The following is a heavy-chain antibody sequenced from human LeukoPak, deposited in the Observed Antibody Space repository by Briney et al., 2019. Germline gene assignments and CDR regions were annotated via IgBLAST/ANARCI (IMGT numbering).Heavy chain of an antibody. Sequence: PSETLSLTCTVSGGSISSGDYYWSWIRQPPGKGLEWIGYIYYSGSTYYNPSLKSRVAISVDTSKNQFSLKLSSVTAPDTAVYYCASLYGSGSYSKLDYWGQGTLVTVSS. CDR1: GGSISSGDYY. CDR2: IYYSGST. D-gene: IGHD3-10*01. V-gene: IGHV4-30-4*08. CDR3: ASLYGSGSYSKLDY. J-gene: IGHJ4*02.